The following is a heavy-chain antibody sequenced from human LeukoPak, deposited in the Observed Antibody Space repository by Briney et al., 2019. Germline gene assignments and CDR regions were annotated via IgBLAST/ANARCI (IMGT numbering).Heavy chain of an antibody. D-gene: IGHD2-2*01. CDR3: ARGGPSSRWFDS. CDR1: GVSISRDH. Sequence: SETLSLTCTVSGVSISRDHWSWIRQSPGRGLEWIGYLFNGGTTDYNPSLKSRITISVDTSRNQFSLNLNSVTTVDTAVYYCARGGPSSRWFDSWGQGTLVTVSA. V-gene: IGHV4-59*01. J-gene: IGHJ5*01. CDR2: LFNGGTT.